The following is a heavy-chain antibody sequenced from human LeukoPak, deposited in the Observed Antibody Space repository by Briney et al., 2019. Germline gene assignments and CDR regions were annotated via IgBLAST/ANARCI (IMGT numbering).Heavy chain of an antibody. CDR1: GYSFTSYW. J-gene: IGHJ4*02. CDR3: ARKSESNWNY. D-gene: IGHD1-20*01. V-gene: IGHV5-51*01. CDR2: INPGEANT. Sequence: GESLKISCKGSGYSFTSYWIGWVRQMPGKGLEWMGIINPGEANTRYIPFFQGQVTISADKSISLAYLQWSSLKASDNAMYYCARKSESNWNYWGQGTLVTVSS.